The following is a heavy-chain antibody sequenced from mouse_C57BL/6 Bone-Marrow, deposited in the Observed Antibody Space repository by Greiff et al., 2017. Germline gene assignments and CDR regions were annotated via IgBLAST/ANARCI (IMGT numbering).Heavy chain of an antibody. CDR2: ISGGGSYT. Sequence: DVHLVESGGGLVKPGGSLKLSCAASGFTFSSYAMSWVRQTPEKSLDWVATISGGGSYTYYPDNVKGRFTISRDNAKNNLYLQMSHLKSEDTAMYYCARDFTTVVDWYFDVWGTGTTVTVSS. J-gene: IGHJ1*03. CDR1: GFTFSSYA. V-gene: IGHV5-4*01. D-gene: IGHD1-1*01. CDR3: ARDFTTVVDWYFDV.